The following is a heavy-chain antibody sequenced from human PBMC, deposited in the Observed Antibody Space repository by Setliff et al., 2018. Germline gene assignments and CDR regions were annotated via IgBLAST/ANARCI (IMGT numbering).Heavy chain of an antibody. CDR3: AREFVVISFVKNIHHHYGMDV. D-gene: IGHD2-21*01. Sequence: PSETLSLTCTVSGGSISDYYWSWVWQPAGKGLEWIGRIYTTGTTNYSPSLTGRVTISADTSKNQISLKLSSVSAADTAVYYCAREFVVISFVKNIHHHYGMDVWGQGTTVTVSS. V-gene: IGHV4-4*07. CDR2: IYTTGTT. J-gene: IGHJ6*02. CDR1: GGSISDYY.